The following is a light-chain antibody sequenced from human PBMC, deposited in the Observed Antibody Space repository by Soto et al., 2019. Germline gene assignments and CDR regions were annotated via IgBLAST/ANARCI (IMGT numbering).Light chain of an antibody. CDR3: QQYGSSPRT. V-gene: IGKV3-20*01. CDR1: QSVGSN. Sequence: EIVLTQSPGTLSLSPGDGATLSCSASQSVGSNLAWYQQKPGQAPRLLISGASTRATGIPARFSGSGSGTDFTLTISRLEPEDFAVYYCQQYGSSPRTFGQGTKVDNK. CDR2: GAS. J-gene: IGKJ1*01.